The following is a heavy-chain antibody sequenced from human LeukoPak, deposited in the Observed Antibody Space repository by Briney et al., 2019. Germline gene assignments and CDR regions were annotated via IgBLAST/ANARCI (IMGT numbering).Heavy chain of an antibody. CDR1: GGSISSSNW. J-gene: IGHJ3*02. CDR2: IYHSGST. D-gene: IGHD3-9*01. V-gene: IGHV4-4*02. CDR3: ARDPYDTTFHDAFDI. Sequence: TSGTLSLTCAVSGGSISSSNWWSWVRQPPGKGLEWIGEIYHSGSTSYNPSLKSRVTISVDKSKNQFSLKLSSVTAADTAVYYCARDPYDTTFHDAFDIWGQGTMVTVSS.